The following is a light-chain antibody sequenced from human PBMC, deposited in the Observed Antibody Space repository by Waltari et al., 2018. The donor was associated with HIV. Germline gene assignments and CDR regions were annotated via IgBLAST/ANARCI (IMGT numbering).Light chain of an antibody. CDR1: QSVITDS. Sequence: EIVMTQSPGTLSLSQGERATRSCTATQSVITDSLAWYQQKPGQAPRLLIDGASRRATCIPDRFSGSGSGTDFTLTISRLEPEEFAVYYCQHYGNSRLTFGGGTKVEIK. V-gene: IGKV3-20*01. J-gene: IGKJ4*01. CDR2: GAS. CDR3: QHYGNSRLT.